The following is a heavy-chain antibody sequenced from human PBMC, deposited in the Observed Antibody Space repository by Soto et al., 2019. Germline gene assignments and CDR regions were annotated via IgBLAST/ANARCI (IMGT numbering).Heavy chain of an antibody. CDR3: TKDRSLRVQLLVY. J-gene: IGHJ4*02. V-gene: IGHV3-23*01. D-gene: IGHD1-1*01. CDR1: GFPFSDYA. CDR2: ISGSDGST. Sequence: GGSLRLSCEGTGFPFSDYAMSWARQAPGKGLEWVSGISGSDGSTYYADSVRGRFTISRDNSKNTLYLHMNSLRAEDTAVYYCTKDRSLRVQLLVYWGQGTLVTVSS.